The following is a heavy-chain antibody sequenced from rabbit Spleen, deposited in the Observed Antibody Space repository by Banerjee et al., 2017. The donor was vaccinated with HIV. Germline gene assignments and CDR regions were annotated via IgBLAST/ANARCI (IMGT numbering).Heavy chain of an antibody. CDR1: GFDFTSDY. J-gene: IGHJ6*01. V-gene: IGHV1S7*01. D-gene: IGHD1-1*01. CDR3: ARDTSSSFSSYGMDL. CDR2: IYTAGGTT. Sequence: QLKETGGGLVQPGGSLTLSCKASGFDFTSDYMSWVRQAPGKGLEWIGLIYTAGGTTDYANWVNGRFTISSDNAQNTVDLQMTSLTAADTATYFCARDTSSSFSSYGMDLWGPGTLVTVS.